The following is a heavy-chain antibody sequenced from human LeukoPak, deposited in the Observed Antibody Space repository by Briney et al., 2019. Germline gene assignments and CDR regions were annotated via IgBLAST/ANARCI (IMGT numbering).Heavy chain of an antibody. J-gene: IGHJ4*02. CDR2: IKSDGSNT. CDR1: GYTFSSHW. CDR3: AKAGVITMVRGAVDY. D-gene: IGHD3-10*01. Sequence: PGGSLRLSCAASGYTFSSHWMHWVRQAPGKGLVWVSRIKSDGSNTNYADSVKGRFTISRDNPKNTLYLQMNSLRAEDTAVYYCAKAGVITMVRGAVDYWGQGTLVTVSS. V-gene: IGHV3-74*01.